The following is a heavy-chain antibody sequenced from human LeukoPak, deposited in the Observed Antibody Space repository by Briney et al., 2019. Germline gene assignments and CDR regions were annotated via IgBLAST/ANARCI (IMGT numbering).Heavy chain of an antibody. CDR2: IIPILGIA. J-gene: IGHJ6*02. Sequence: GASVKVSCKASGGTFSSYAISWVRQAPGQGLEWMGRIIPILGIANYAQKFQGRVTITADKSTSTAYMELSSLRSEDTAVYYCAKTLRIAAAGMGYYYYGMDVWGQGTTVTVSS. D-gene: IGHD6-13*01. CDR1: GGTFSSYA. V-gene: IGHV1-69*04. CDR3: AKTLRIAAAGMGYYYYGMDV.